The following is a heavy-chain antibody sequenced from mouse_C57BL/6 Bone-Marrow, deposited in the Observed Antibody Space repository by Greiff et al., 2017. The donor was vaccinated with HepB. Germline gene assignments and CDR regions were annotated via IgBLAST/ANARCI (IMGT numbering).Heavy chain of an antibody. CDR2: IRNKANNHAT. J-gene: IGHJ3*01. D-gene: IGHD1-1*01. V-gene: IGHV6-6*01. Sequence: EVMLVESGGGLVQPGGSMKLSCAASGFTFSDAWMDWVRQSPEKGLEWVADIRNKANNHATYYAESVKGRFTISRDDSKSSVYLQMTSLRADDTGIYYCTSDYYGSSPWFAYWGQGTLVTVSA. CDR3: TSDYYGSSPWFAY. CDR1: GFTFSDAW.